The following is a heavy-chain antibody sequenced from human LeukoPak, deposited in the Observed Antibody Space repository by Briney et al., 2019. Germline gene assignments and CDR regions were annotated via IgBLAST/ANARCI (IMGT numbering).Heavy chain of an antibody. D-gene: IGHD3-16*01. CDR3: ARVSGLGMNEYYQH. CDR1: GLSFADSW. V-gene: IGHV3-74*01. CDR2: INNDGSDT. J-gene: IGHJ1*01. Sequence: GGSLRLSCAASGLSFADSWKHCVRQARAKGLVGVSRINNDGSDTRYADSVRGRFTISRDNAKNTLYLQMNSLRAEDTAVYYCARVSGLGMNEYYQHWGQGTLVTVPS.